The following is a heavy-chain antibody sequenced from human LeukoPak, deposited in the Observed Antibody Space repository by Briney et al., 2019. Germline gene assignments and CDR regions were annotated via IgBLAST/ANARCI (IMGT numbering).Heavy chain of an antibody. CDR1: GFTFSSYG. D-gene: IGHD3-3*01. Sequence: GRSLRLSCAASGFTFSSYGMHWVRQAPGKGLEWVAVIWYDGSNKYYADSVKGRFTISRDNPKNTLYLQMSSLRAEDTAVYYCAKELLNYDFWSGYYQYYFDYWGQGTLVTVSS. CDR3: AKELLNYDFWSGYYQYYFDY. J-gene: IGHJ4*02. CDR2: IWYDGSNK. V-gene: IGHV3-33*06.